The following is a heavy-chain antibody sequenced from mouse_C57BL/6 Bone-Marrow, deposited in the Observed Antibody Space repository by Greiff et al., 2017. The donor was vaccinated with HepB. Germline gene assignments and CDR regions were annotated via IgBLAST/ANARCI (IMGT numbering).Heavy chain of an antibody. CDR2: INPYNGGT. Sequence: DVKLVESGPVLVKPGASVKMSCKASGYTFTDYYMNWVKQSHGKSLEWIGVINPYNGGTSYNQKFKGKATLTVDKSSSTAYMELNSLTSEDSAVYYCASPSSGSYWYFDVWGTGTTVTVSS. J-gene: IGHJ1*03. CDR3: ASPSSGSYWYFDV. CDR1: GYTFTDYY. V-gene: IGHV1-19*01.